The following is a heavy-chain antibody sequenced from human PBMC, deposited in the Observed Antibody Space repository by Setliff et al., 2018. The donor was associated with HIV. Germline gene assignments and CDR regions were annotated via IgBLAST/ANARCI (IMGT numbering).Heavy chain of an antibody. V-gene: IGHV1-69*10. D-gene: IGHD3-10*01. CDR1: GGTFTNSA. J-gene: IGHJ3*02. CDR3: ARDREAEGDAFDI. Sequence: GASVKVSCKASGGTFTNSAIGWVRQAPGQGLEWMGAIVPILGIANSAQKFQGRVTITTDESTNTAYMELSSLRSEDTAVYYCARDREAEGDAFDIWGQGTMVTVSS. CDR2: IVPILGIA.